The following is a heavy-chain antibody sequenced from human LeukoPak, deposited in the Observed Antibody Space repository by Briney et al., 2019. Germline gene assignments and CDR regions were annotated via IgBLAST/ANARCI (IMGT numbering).Heavy chain of an antibody. J-gene: IGHJ4*02. V-gene: IGHV3-23*01. CDR2: ISASGDGT. CDR1: GFTFSNYW. D-gene: IGHD6-13*01. Sequence: GGSLRLSCVASGFTFSNYWMTWVRQAPGKGLEWVSAISASGDGTYYADSVKGRFTISRDNSKNTLYLQMNSLRAEDTAVYYCAKGTLGTAGDFWGQGTLVTVSS. CDR3: AKGTLGTAGDF.